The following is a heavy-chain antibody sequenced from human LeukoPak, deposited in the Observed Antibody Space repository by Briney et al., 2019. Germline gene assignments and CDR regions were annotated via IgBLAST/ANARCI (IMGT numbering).Heavy chain of an antibody. CDR3: ARGGSWGEPRPFDY. J-gene: IGHJ4*02. CDR2: IYYTGST. CDR1: GGAITNYY. D-gene: IGHD3-16*01. V-gene: IGHV4-59*01. Sequence: SETLSLTCGVSGGAITNYYWNWIRQAPGKGLEWLGYIYYTGSTTYNPSVKNRITISLDTSKKQISLKLRSVTAADTAVYYCARGGSWGEPRPFDYWGQGSLVTVSS.